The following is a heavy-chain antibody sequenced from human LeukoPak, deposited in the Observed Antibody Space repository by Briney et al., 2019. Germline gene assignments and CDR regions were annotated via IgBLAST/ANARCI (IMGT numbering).Heavy chain of an antibody. D-gene: IGHD1-26*01. CDR3: ARKKGRSGSYHNY. J-gene: IGHJ4*02. CDR1: GGSFSGYY. CDR2: INHSGST. V-gene: IGHV4-34*01. Sequence: TSETLSLTCAVYGGSFSGYYWSWIRQPPGKGLEWIGEINHSGSTNYNPSLKSRVTISVDTSKNQFSLKLSSVTAADTAVYYCARKKGRSGSYHNYWGQGTLVTVSS.